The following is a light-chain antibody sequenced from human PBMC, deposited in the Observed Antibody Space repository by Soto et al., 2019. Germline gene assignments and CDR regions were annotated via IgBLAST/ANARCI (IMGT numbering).Light chain of an antibody. CDR1: SSDAGSYNF. Sequence: QSALTQPASVSGSPGQSITISCSGTSSDAGSYNFVSWYQQHPGKVPKLIIYEGSKRPSGVSNRFSGSTSGNTASLTISGLQAEDEADYYCCSYVRSGTNVEFGGGTKLTVL. V-gene: IGLV2-23*01. CDR2: EGS. J-gene: IGLJ2*01. CDR3: CSYVRSGTNVE.